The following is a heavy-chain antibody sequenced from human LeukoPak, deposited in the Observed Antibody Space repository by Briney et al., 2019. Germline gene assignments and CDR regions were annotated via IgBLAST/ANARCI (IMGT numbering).Heavy chain of an antibody. CDR3: AKDQWLPFVFDI. Sequence: GGSLRLSCAASGFTFDDYGMSWVRQAPGKGLEWVSGINWNGGITNYADSVKGRFTISRDNSKNTLYLQMNSLRAEDTAVYYCAKDQWLPFVFDIWGQGTMVTVSS. CDR1: GFTFDDYG. V-gene: IGHV3-20*04. D-gene: IGHD3-22*01. CDR2: INWNGGIT. J-gene: IGHJ3*02.